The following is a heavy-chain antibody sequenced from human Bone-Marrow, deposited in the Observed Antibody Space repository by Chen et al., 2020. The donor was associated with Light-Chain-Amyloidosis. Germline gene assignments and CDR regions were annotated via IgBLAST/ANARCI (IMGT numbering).Heavy chain of an antibody. CDR1: GYTFTSYD. D-gene: IGHD3-10*01. J-gene: IGHJ6*02. CDR3: ARGSYGSGSYYHYYYYGMDV. V-gene: IGHV1-8*01. Sequence: QVQLVQSGAEVKKPGASVKVSCKASGYTFTSYDINWVRQATGQGLEWMGWMNPNSGNTGYAQKFQGRATMTRNTSISTAYMELSSLRSEDTAVYYCARGSYGSGSYYHYYYYGMDVWGQGTTVTVSS. CDR2: MNPNSGNT.